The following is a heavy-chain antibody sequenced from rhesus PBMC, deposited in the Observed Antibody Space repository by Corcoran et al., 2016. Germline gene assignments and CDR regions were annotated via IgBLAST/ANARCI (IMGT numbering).Heavy chain of an antibody. CDR3: ARELRYSGYSGS. D-gene: IGHD5-24*01. V-gene: IGHV4-65*01. CDR2: ISGSSGST. J-gene: IGHJ4*01. Sequence: VQLQASGPGLVKPSETRSLTCAVSGGSVSSSKWWRWLRQPPGKGLEWIGYISGSSGSTYYNPSLKSRVTISTDTSKNQFSLKLSSVTAADTAVYYCARELRYSGYSGSWGQGVLVTVSS. CDR1: GGSVSSSKW.